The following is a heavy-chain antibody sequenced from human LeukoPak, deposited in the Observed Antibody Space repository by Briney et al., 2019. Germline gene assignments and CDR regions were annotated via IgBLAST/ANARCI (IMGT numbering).Heavy chain of an antibody. J-gene: IGHJ4*02. CDR3: ARSPRGYDFDH. V-gene: IGHV5-51*01. Sequence: GESLKISCKGSGYSFTSYWIGWVRQMPGKGLEWMGTINPGDSETRYSPSFQGQVTISADKSISTAYLQWSSLKASDTAMYYCARSPRGYDFDHWGQGTLVTVSS. D-gene: IGHD5-12*01. CDR2: INPGDSET. CDR1: GYSFTSYW.